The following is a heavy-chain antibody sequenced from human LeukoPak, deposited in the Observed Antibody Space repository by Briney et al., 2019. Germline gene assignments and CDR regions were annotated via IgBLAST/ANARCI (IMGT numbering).Heavy chain of an antibody. CDR2: INHSGST. Sequence: SETLSLTCAVYGGSFSGYYWSWIRQPPGKGLEWIGEINHSGSTNYNPSLKSRATISVDTSKNQFSLKLSSVTAADTAVYYCARMGIAAAGRGRDFDYWGQGTLVTVSS. CDR1: GGSFSGYY. CDR3: ARMGIAAAGRGRDFDY. D-gene: IGHD6-13*01. V-gene: IGHV4-34*01. J-gene: IGHJ4*02.